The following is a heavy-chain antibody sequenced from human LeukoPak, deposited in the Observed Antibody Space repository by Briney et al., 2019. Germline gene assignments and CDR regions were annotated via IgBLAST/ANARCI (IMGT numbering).Heavy chain of an antibody. J-gene: IGHJ5*02. CDR3: ARQLIVGAKYNWFDP. V-gene: IGHV4-39*01. D-gene: IGHD1-26*01. CDR2: IYYSGST. CDR1: GGSISSSSYY. Sequence: SETLSLTCTVSGGSISSSSYYWGWIRQPPGKGPEWIRSIYYSGSTYYNPSLKSRVTISADTSNNQFSLKLRSVTAADTAVYYCARQLIVGAKYNWFDPWGQGTLVTVSS.